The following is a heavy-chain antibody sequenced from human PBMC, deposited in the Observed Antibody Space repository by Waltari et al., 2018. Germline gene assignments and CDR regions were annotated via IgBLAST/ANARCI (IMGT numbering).Heavy chain of an antibody. J-gene: IGHJ6*02. CDR2: ISYDGSNK. D-gene: IGHD3-10*01. CDR3: ARDLLMVRGVIANYYYYGMDV. V-gene: IGHV3-30*01. Sequence: QVQLVESGGGVVQPGRSLRLSCAASGFTFSSYAMHWVRQAPGKGLEWVAVISYDGSNKYYADSVKGRFTISRDNSKNTLYLQMNSLRAEDTAVYYCARDLLMVRGVIANYYYYGMDVWGQGTTVTVSS. CDR1: GFTFSSYA.